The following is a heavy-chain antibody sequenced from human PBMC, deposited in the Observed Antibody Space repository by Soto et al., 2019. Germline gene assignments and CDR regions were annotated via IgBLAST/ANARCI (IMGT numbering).Heavy chain of an antibody. V-gene: IGHV3-23*01. CDR3: ARGARHWVYYFDY. J-gene: IGHJ4*02. D-gene: IGHD1-26*01. Sequence: EVQLLESGGGLVQPGGSLRLSCAASGFTFSSYAMSWVRQAPGKGLEWVSTISDGGTYYADSVKGRFTISRDNSDNTRYLQTNSLRGDDTAVYYCARGARHWVYYFDYWGEVTLAAVSA. CDR2: ISDGGT. CDR1: GFTFSSYA.